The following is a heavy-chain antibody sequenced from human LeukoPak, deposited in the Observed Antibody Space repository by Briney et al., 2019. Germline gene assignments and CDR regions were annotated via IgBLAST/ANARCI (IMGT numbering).Heavy chain of an antibody. J-gene: IGHJ4*02. CDR2: IIPILGIA. Sequence: SVTVSYKDSGGTFSSYAISWVRQAPGQGLEGTGRIIPILGIANYAQNFHGRVTITADKSTSTAYMELSSLRSEDTAVYYCARVPPGYYDSSGYPYYFDYWGQGTLVTVSS. CDR3: ARVPPGYYDSSGYPYYFDY. D-gene: IGHD3-22*01. V-gene: IGHV1-69*04. CDR1: GGTFSSYA.